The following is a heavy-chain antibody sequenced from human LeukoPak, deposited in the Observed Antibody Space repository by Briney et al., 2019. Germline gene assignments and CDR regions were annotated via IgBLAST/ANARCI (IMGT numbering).Heavy chain of an antibody. J-gene: IGHJ4*02. CDR3: ARDSLPHYYTSGSQNPADY. CDR2: INPSGGST. Sequence: ASVKVSCKASGYTLTSYRIHWVRQAPGQGLEWMGIINPSGGSTSYTQKFQGRVTITRDTSTSTVYMELSSLRSEDTAVYYCARDSLPHYYTSGSQNPADYWGQGTLVTVSS. D-gene: IGHD3-10*01. CDR1: GYTLTSYR. V-gene: IGHV1-46*01.